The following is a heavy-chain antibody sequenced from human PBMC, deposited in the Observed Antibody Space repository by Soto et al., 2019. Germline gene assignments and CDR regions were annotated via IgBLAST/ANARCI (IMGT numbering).Heavy chain of an antibody. Sequence: QVQLQESGPGLVKPSQTLSLTCTVSGGSISRGDYYWSWIRQPPGQGLEWIGYIYYSGSTYYNPSLKSRGTISVDTSKNQFPPKLSSVTAADTAVYYCARDPGHCGSDAFDIWGQGTMVTVSS. J-gene: IGHJ3*02. CDR1: GGSISRGDYY. V-gene: IGHV4-30-4*01. CDR3: ARDPGHCGSDAFDI. D-gene: IGHD2-2*01. CDR2: IYYSGST.